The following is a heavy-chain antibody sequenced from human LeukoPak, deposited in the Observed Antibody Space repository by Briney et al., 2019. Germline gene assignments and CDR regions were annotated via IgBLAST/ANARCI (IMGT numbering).Heavy chain of an antibody. CDR2: IYYSGST. V-gene: IGHV4-39*07. J-gene: IGHJ4*02. CDR1: GGSISSSSYY. Sequence: PSETLSLTCTVSGGSISSSSYYWGWIRQPPGKGLEWIGSIYYSGSTYYNPSLKSRVTISVDTSKNQFSLKLSSVTAADTAVYYCATNRRRITIFGVATYYFDYWGQGTLVTVSS. D-gene: IGHD3-3*01. CDR3: ATNRRRITIFGVATYYFDY.